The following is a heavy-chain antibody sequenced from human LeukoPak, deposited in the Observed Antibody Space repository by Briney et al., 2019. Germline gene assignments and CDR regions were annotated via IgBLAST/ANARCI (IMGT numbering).Heavy chain of an antibody. D-gene: IGHD1-26*01. CDR3: ARVPPGASHFDS. V-gene: IGHV4-59*01. Sequence: SETLSLTCTVSGRSISSYYWSWIRQPPGKGLEWIGYIYYRGTTKYNPSLKSRATISVDTSKNQFSLKLSSVTAADTAVYYCARVPPGASHFDSWGQGTLVPVSS. CDR1: GRSISSYY. J-gene: IGHJ4*02. CDR2: IYYRGTT.